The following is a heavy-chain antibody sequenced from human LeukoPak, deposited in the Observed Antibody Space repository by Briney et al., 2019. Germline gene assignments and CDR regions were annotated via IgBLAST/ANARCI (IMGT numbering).Heavy chain of an antibody. CDR1: GFTFSRYG. CDR2: ISYDGSNK. Sequence: GRSLRLSYAASGFTFSRYGMLWVRQAPGKGLEWVAVISYDGSNKYYADSVKGRFTISRDNSKNTLYLQMNSLRAEDTAVYYCACSCCDMGRDYWGQGTLVTVSS. J-gene: IGHJ4*02. CDR3: ACSCCDMGRDY. V-gene: IGHV3-30*03. D-gene: IGHD2-15*01.